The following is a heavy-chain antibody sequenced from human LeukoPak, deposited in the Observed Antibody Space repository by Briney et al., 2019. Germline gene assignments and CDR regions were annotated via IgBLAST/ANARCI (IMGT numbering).Heavy chain of an antibody. CDR3: ARGDGANYYYMDV. V-gene: IGHV1-69*13. CDR1: GGTFSSYA. J-gene: IGHJ6*03. D-gene: IGHD3-16*01. CDR2: IIPIFGTA. Sequence: ASVKVSCKASGGTFSSYAVSWVRQALGQGLEWMGGIIPIFGTANYAQKFQGRVTITADESTSIVYMELSSLRSEDTAVYYCARGDGANYYYMDVWGKGTTVTVSS.